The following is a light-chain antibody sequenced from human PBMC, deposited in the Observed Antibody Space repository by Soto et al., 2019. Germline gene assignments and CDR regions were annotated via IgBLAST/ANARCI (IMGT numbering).Light chain of an antibody. CDR2: DAS. CDR3: QQRSNWPPF. CDR1: QSVSSY. V-gene: IGKV3-11*01. Sequence: EIVFTQSPATLSLSPGERATLSCRASQSVSSYLAWYQQKPGQAPRLLIYDASNRATGIPARFSGSGSGTDFTLTISSLEPEDFAVYYCQQRSNWPPFFGGGSKVDI. J-gene: IGKJ4*01.